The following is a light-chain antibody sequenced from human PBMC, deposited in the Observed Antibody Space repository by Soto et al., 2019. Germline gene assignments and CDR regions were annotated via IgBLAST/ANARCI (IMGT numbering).Light chain of an antibody. Sequence: QSALTQPPSASGSPGQSVTISCTGTSSDVGTHGYVSWYQQHAGKAPKLMIYDVTKRPSGVPDRFSGSKSANTASLTVSGLQAEDEADYYCMCYAGGNNWVFGGGTKVTDL. CDR3: MCYAGGNNWV. V-gene: IGLV2-8*01. CDR1: SSDVGTHGY. J-gene: IGLJ3*02. CDR2: DVT.